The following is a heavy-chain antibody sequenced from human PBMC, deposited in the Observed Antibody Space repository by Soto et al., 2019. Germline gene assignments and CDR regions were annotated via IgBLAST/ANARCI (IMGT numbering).Heavy chain of an antibody. D-gene: IGHD2-21*01. CDR2: INVGNGNT. CDR3: ARVAMATTTKGIFYYDY. Sequence: ASVKVSCKASGYTFTSHTIHWVRQAPGQSFEWLGWINVGNGNTRSSHKFQDRVTIDRDTSASTVSMEVSSLRSEDTAIYFCARVAMATTTKGIFYYDYWGQGTLVTVSS. CDR1: GYTFTSHT. V-gene: IGHV1-3*01. J-gene: IGHJ4*02.